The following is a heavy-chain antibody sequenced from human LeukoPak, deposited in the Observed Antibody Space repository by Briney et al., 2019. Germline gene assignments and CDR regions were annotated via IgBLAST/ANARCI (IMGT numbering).Heavy chain of an antibody. CDR1: GGSFSGYY. CDR3: AGLRYHGGNTV. D-gene: IGHD4-23*01. J-gene: IGHJ4*02. CDR2: INHSGST. Sequence: SETLSLTCAVYGGSFSGYYWSWIRQPPGKGLEWIGEINHSGSTNYNPSLKSRVTISVDTSKNQFSLKLSSVTAADTAVYYCAGLRYHGGNTVWGQGTPVTVSS. V-gene: IGHV4-34*01.